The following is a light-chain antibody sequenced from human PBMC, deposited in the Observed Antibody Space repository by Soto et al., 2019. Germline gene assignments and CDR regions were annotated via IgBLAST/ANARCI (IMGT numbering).Light chain of an antibody. Sequence: EIVLTQSPATLSLSPGERATLSCRASQSVSSYLAWYQQKPGQAPRLLIYDASNRATGIPARFSGSGSGTDFTLTISSLEPEDFAFYYCPQRSNWPPITFGQGTRLEIK. J-gene: IGKJ5*01. CDR1: QSVSSY. CDR2: DAS. CDR3: PQRSNWPPIT. V-gene: IGKV3-11*01.